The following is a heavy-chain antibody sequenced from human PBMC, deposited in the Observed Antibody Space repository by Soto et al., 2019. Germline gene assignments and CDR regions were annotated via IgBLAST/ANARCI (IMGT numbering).Heavy chain of an antibody. CDR3: ARYFYESSDYSPWDYGMDV. CDR2: IYWDDDK. CDR1: GFSRSTCGVG. D-gene: IGHD3-22*01. V-gene: IGHV2-5*02. J-gene: IGHJ6*02. Sequence: QITLKESGPTLVKPTQTLTLTCTLSGFSRSTCGVGVCGIRQTPEKALEWLALIYWDDDKRYSPSLKIRLTSTTDTSKNQVVLTMTNMDPVYTATYYCARYFYESSDYSPWDYGMDVWGQGTKVTVSS.